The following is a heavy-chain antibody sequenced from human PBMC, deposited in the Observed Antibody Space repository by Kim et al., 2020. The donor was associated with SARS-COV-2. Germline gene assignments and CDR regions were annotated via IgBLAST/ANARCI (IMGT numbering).Heavy chain of an antibody. J-gene: IGHJ3*02. V-gene: IGHV4-4*02. CDR3: ARRRQQLVGDAFDI. D-gene: IGHD6-13*01. CDR2: IYHSGST. Sequence: SETLSLTCAVSGGSISSSNWWSWVRQPPGKGLEWIGEIYHSGSTNYNPSLKSRVTISVDKSKNQFSLKLSSVTAADTAVYYCARRRQQLVGDAFDIWGQGTMVTVSS. CDR1: GGSISSSNW.